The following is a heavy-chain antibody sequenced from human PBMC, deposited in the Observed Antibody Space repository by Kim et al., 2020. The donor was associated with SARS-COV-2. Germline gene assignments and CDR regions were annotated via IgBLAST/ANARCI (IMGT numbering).Heavy chain of an antibody. CDR3: ARLRSHDAFDI. V-gene: IGHV4-39*01. D-gene: IGHD6-13*01. Sequence: SETLSLTCTVSGGSISSSSYYWGWIRQPPGKGLEWIGSIYYSGSTYYNPSLKSRVTISVDTSKNQFSLKLSSVTAADTAVYYCARLRSHDAFDIWGQGTMVTVSS. CDR1: GGSISSSSYY. CDR2: IYYSGST. J-gene: IGHJ3*02.